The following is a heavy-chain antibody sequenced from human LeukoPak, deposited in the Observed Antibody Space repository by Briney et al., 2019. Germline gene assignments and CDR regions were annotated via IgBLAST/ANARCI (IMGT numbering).Heavy chain of an antibody. CDR2: IIPIFGTA. J-gene: IGHJ4*02. D-gene: IGHD2-21*01. CDR3: ARVLFAGINGGEFDY. Sequence: GASLNPSCKASGSTFSSYALSWVRHPPRQGLEWIGGIIPIFGTANYAQKFQGRVTITTDESTSTAYMELSSLKSEDTAVYYCARVLFAGINGGEFDYWGQGTLVTVSS. V-gene: IGHV1-69*05. CDR1: GSTFSSYA.